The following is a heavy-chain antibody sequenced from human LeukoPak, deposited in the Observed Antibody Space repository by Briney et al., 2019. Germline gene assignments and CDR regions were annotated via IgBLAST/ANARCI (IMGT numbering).Heavy chain of an antibody. CDR1: GGSFSSYY. V-gene: IGHV4-39*01. CDR3: ARKYYDFWSLRGYFDY. J-gene: IGHJ4*02. D-gene: IGHD3-3*01. CDR2: IYYSGST. Sequence: PSETLSLTCAVYGGSFSSYYWGWIRQPPGKGLEWIGSIYYSGSTYYNPSLKSRVTISVDTSKNQFSLKLSSVTAADTAVYYCARKYYDFWSLRGYFDYWGQGTLVTVSS.